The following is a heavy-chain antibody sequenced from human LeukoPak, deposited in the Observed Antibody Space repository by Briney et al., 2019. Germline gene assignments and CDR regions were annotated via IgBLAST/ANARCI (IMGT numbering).Heavy chain of an antibody. CDR2: ISGSGGST. V-gene: IGHV3-23*01. CDR3: AKVAQQQLVPYWFDY. Sequence: GGSLRLSCAASGFTFSSYGMSWVRQAPGKGLEWVSAISGSGGSTYYADAVKGRFTISRDNSKNTLYLQMNSLRAEDTAVYYCAKVAQQQLVPYWFDYWGQGTLVTVSS. J-gene: IGHJ4*02. D-gene: IGHD6-13*01. CDR1: GFTFSSYG.